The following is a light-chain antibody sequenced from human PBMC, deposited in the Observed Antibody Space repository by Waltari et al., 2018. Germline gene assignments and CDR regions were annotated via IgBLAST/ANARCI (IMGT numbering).Light chain of an antibody. CDR1: SSDVGGYNY. CDR3: SSYTSSSNYV. Sequence: QSALTQPASVSGSPGQSITISSPGTSSDVGGYNYVSWYQQHPGKAPILMIYDVSRRPSGVSNRSSGSKSGNAAPLTSSGLQAEDEADYYCSSYTSSSNYVFGTGTKVTVL. CDR2: DVS. V-gene: IGLV2-14*01. J-gene: IGLJ1*01.